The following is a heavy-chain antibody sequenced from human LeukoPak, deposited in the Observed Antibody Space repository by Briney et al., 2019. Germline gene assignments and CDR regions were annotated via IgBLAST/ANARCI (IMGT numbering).Heavy chain of an antibody. J-gene: IGHJ4*02. CDR1: RFTFSSNG. CDR3: AKNRDSSDYPRDFDY. Sequence: GGSLRLSCAASRFTFSSNGMHWFRQTPAKGLEWVAFISHDGSYQQYVDSVKGRFTISRDNSKNTVYMQMNSLRTEDTAVYYCAKNRDSSDYPRDFDYWGQGTLVTVSS. CDR2: ISHDGSYQ. D-gene: IGHD3-22*01. V-gene: IGHV3-30*02.